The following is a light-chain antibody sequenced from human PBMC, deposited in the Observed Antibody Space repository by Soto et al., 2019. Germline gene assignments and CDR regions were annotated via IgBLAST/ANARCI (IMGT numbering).Light chain of an antibody. CDR3: QQYHSWPPLT. V-gene: IGKV3-15*01. J-gene: IGKJ4*01. CDR2: GAS. CDR1: QSVSSN. Sequence: EIVLTQSPATLSVSPGERATLSCRASQSVSSNLAWYQQKPGQAPRLLIYGASTRATGIPARFSGSGSGTEFTLTISRLEHDDFAFYYCQQYHSWPPLTFGGGTRVEIK.